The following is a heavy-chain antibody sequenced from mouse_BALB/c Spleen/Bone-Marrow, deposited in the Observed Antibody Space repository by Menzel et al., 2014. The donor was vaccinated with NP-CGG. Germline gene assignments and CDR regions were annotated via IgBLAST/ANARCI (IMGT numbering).Heavy chain of an antibody. J-gene: IGHJ3*01. Sequence: EVQLQQSGAELVKPGASVKLSCTASGFNIKDTYIHWVKRRPEQGLEWIGRIDPANGNTKYDPKFRGKATIATDTSSNTAYLQLSSLTSEDTAVYYCASYYYGRSSFACWGQGTLVTVSA. CDR3: ASYYYGRSSFAC. D-gene: IGHD1-1*01. V-gene: IGHV14-3*02. CDR2: IDPANGNT. CDR1: GFNIKDTY.